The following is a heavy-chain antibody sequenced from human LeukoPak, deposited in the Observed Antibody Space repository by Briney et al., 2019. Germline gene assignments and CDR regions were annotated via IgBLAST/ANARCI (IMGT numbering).Heavy chain of an antibody. CDR3: TTDGTAYYDSSGYYYPDY. CDR1: GFTFSNAW. D-gene: IGHD3-22*01. J-gene: IGHJ4*02. CDR2: IKSKTDGGTT. V-gene: IGHV3-15*01. Sequence: PGGSLRLSCAASGFTFSNAWMSWVRQAPGKGLEWVGRIKSKTDGGTTDYAAPVKGRFTISRDDSKDTLYLQINSLKTEDTAVYYCTTDGTAYYDSSGYYYPDYWGQGTLVTVSS.